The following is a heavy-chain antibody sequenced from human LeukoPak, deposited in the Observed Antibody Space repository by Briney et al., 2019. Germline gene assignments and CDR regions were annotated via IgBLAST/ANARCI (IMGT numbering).Heavy chain of an antibody. V-gene: IGHV3-30*03. CDR3: ARDKSGGAGDY. CDR2: ISSDGNND. CDR1: GFTFSSYG. J-gene: IGHJ4*02. D-gene: IGHD3-16*01. Sequence: GGSLRLSCVASGFTFSSYGMHWVRQAPGKGLEWVSVISSDGNNDNYADSVKGRFTISRDNSKNTLYLQMNSLRVEDTALYYCARDKSGGAGDYWGQGTLVTVSS.